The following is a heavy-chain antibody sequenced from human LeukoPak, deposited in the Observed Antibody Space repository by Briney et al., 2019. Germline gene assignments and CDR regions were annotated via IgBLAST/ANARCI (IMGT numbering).Heavy chain of an antibody. CDR2: IYHSGST. J-gene: IGHJ4*02. Sequence: PSQTLSLTCTVSGGSISSGGYYWSWIRQPPGKGLEWIGYIYHSGSTYYNPSLKSRVTISVDTSKNQFSLKLGSVTAADTAVYYCAVEFLGYGSGSYFDYWGQGTLVTVSS. CDR3: AVEFLGYGSGSYFDY. CDR1: GGSISSGGYY. V-gene: IGHV4-30-2*01. D-gene: IGHD3-10*01.